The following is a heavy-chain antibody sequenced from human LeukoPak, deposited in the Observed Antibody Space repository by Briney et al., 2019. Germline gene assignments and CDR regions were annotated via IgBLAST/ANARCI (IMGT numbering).Heavy chain of an antibody. CDR1: GLTFSRYW. V-gene: IGHV3-7*01. J-gene: IGHJ4*02. CDR3: AREATYNYAYAIDY. Sequence: GGSLRLSCAGSGLTFSRYWMTWVRQALGKGLEWVANLKYDVSETHYVDSVKGRFIISRANPKNSLYLQMTSLRADDTAVYYCAREATYNYAYAIDYWGQGILVTVSS. CDR2: LKYDVSET. D-gene: IGHD5-18*01.